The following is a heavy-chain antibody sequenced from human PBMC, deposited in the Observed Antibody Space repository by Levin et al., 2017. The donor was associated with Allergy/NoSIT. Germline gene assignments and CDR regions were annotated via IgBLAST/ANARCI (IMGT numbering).Heavy chain of an antibody. CDR3: AKGGGSGYYGTQTYYFDY. CDR1: GFTFSSYG. Sequence: GGSLRLSCAASGFTFSSYGMHWVRQAPGKGLEWVAVISYDGSNKYYADSVKGRFTISRDNSKNTLYLQMNSLRAEDTAVYYCAKGGGSGYYGTQTYYFDYWGQGTLVTISS. J-gene: IGHJ4*02. V-gene: IGHV3-30*18. CDR2: ISYDGSNK. D-gene: IGHD3-22*01.